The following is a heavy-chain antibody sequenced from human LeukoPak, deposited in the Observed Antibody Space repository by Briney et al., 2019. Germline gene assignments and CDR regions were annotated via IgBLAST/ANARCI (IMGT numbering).Heavy chain of an antibody. CDR3: ARRTGDYYYYYMDV. J-gene: IGHJ6*03. CDR1: GGTLSSYA. Sequence: ASVKVSCKASGGTLSSYAISWVRQAPGQGLEWMGGIIPIFGTANYAQKFHGRVTITADESTSTAYMELSGLRSEDTAVYYCARRTGDYYYYYMDVWGKGTTVTVSS. V-gene: IGHV1-69*01. CDR2: IIPIFGTA.